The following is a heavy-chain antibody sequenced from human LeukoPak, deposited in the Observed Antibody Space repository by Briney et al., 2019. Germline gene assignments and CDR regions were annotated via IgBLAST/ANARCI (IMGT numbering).Heavy chain of an antibody. V-gene: IGHV3-23*01. Sequence: PSETLSLTCTVSGGSISSGGYYWSWIRQHPGKGLEWVSAISGSGGTTYYADSVKGRFTISRDNSKSTLYVQMNSLRAEDTAVYYCAIVVAARQGTIDPWGQGTLVTISS. CDR3: AIVVAARQGTIDP. J-gene: IGHJ5*02. D-gene: IGHD6-6*01. CDR2: ISGSGGTT. CDR1: GGSISSGGYY.